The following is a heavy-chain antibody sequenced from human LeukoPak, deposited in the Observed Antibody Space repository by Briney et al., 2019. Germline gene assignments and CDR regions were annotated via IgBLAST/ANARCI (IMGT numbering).Heavy chain of an antibody. V-gene: IGHV5-51*01. CDR3: ARLNCASTDCYSRWLDY. CDR1: GYSFTSYW. D-gene: IGHD2-21*01. J-gene: IGHJ4*02. CDR2: IYLGDSET. Sequence: GESLKISCKGSGYSFTSYWIGWVRQMPGKGLEWMGIIYLGDSETRYSTSFQGQVTISADKSIATAYLQWTSLKTSGTAMYYCARLNCASTDCYSRWLDYWGQGTQVTVSS.